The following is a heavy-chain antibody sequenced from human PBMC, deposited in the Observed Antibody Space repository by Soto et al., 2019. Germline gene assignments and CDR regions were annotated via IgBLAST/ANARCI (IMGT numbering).Heavy chain of an antibody. CDR2: IYSGGST. Sequence: GGSLRLSCAASGFTVSSNYMSWVRQAPGKGLEWVSVIYSGGSTYYADSVKGRFTISRDNSKNTRYLQMNSLRAEDTAVYYCARGRGGYEGYYYYYMDVWGKGTTVTVSS. J-gene: IGHJ6*03. CDR1: GFTVSSNY. CDR3: ARGRGGYEGYYYYYMDV. V-gene: IGHV3-66*01. D-gene: IGHD1-26*01.